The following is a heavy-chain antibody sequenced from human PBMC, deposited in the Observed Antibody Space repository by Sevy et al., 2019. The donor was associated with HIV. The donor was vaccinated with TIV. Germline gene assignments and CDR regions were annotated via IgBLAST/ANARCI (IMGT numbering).Heavy chain of an antibody. Sequence: GSLRPSCATSGIPFSDAWVNWVRPAPGEGLGGVGLIKNENEGGPTDYAAPVKGRLTISRDDAKNRLFLQMSSLKTEDTAIYYCTTDWGSGTTSVRAFDLWGQGTMVTVS. CDR1: GIPFSDAW. V-gene: IGHV3-15*01. CDR2: IKNENEGGPT. D-gene: IGHD1-7*01. CDR3: TTDWGSGTTSVRAFDL. J-gene: IGHJ3*01.